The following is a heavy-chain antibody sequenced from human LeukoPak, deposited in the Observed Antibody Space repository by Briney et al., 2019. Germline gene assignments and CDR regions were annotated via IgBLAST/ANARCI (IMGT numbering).Heavy chain of an antibody. Sequence: PGGSLRPSCAASGFTVSSNYMSWVRQAPGKGLEWVSVIYSGGSTYYADSVKGRFTISRDNSKNTLYLQMNSLRAEDTAVYYCAKDRASMVRGAQDYWGQGTLVTVSS. CDR1: GFTVSSNY. D-gene: IGHD3-10*01. CDR3: AKDRASMVRGAQDY. CDR2: IYSGGST. V-gene: IGHV3-53*01. J-gene: IGHJ4*02.